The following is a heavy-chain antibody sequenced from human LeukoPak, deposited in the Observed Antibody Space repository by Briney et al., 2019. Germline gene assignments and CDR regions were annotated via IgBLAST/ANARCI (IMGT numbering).Heavy chain of an antibody. D-gene: IGHD6-19*01. J-gene: IGHJ4*02. CDR3: AMGGIAVAC. CDR2: INHSGST. CDR1: GGSFSGYY. Sequence: SETLSLTCAVYGGSFSGYYWSWIRQPPGKGLEWIGEINHSGSTNYNPSLKSRVTISVDTSKNQFSLRLSSVTAADTAVYYCAMGGIAVACWGQGTLVTVSS. V-gene: IGHV4-34*01.